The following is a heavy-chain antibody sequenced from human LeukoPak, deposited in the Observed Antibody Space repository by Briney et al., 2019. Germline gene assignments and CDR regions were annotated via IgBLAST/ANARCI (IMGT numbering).Heavy chain of an antibody. CDR3: AGGGATNMFLQDWFDP. J-gene: IGHJ5*02. Sequence: ASVKVSCKASGYPFTSYYMHWVRQAPGQGLEWMGIINPSGGSTSYAQKFQGRVTMTRDTSTSTVYMELSSLRSEDTAVYYCAGGGATNMFLQDWFDPWGQGTLVTVSS. D-gene: IGHD1-26*01. CDR1: GYPFTSYY. CDR2: INPSGGST. V-gene: IGHV1-46*01.